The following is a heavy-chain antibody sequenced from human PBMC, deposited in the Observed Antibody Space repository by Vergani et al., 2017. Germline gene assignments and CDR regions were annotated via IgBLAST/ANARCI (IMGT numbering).Heavy chain of an antibody. D-gene: IGHD3-10*01. J-gene: IGHJ4*02. V-gene: IGHV3-30*02. CDR1: GFNFQIYW. CDR3: AKEAGSGIDY. Sequence: VLLVESGGDLVQPGGSLRLSCEASGFNFQIYWMGWVRQTAEKGLEWVAIIWYDGSNTYYADSVKGRFTISRDNSKNTLYLQMNSLRAEDTAVYYCAKEAGSGIDYWGQGTLVTVSS. CDR2: IWYDGSNT.